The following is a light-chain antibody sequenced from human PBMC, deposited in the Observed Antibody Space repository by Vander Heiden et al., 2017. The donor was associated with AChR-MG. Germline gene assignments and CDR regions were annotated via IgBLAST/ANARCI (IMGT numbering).Light chain of an antibody. CDR2: AAS. V-gene: IGKV1-39*01. CDR1: QNINKY. CDR3: QQSYSGPYS. Sequence: DIQMTQSPSSLSASVGDSVTITCRANQNINKYLNWYRQKAGKAPKLLIYAASTLQGGVPSRFSGSGSGTDFTLTISNLQPEDFATYYCQQSYSGPYSFGQGTKLEIK. J-gene: IGKJ2*01.